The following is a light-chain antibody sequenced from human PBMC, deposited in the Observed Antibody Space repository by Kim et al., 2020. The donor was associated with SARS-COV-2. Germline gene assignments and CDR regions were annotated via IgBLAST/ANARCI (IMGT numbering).Light chain of an antibody. V-gene: IGKV1-9*01. CDR2: SAF. CDR1: QGINSN. CDR3: QQHHSFPLT. Sequence: ASVGDTVTITCRASQGINSNLAWYQQRPGKAPNLLIYSAFTLHSGVPSRFSGSGSGTDFTLTITSLQPEDFATYHCQQHHSFPLTFGGGTKVYIK. J-gene: IGKJ4*01.